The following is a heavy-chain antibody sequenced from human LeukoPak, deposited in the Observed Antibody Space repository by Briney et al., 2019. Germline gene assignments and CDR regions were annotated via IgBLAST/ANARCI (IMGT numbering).Heavy chain of an antibody. CDR1: GFTFSDYW. V-gene: IGHV3-74*01. CDR2: INRDGSTT. J-gene: IGHJ4*02. CDR3: ARSQGVVVFDY. Sequence: PGGSLRLSCAASGFTFSDYWMHWVRQAPGKGLVWVSRINRDGSTTNYADSVKGRFTISRDNAKNTLYLQMNRLRAEDTAVYYCARSQGVVVFDYWGQGTLVTVSS. D-gene: IGHD3-22*01.